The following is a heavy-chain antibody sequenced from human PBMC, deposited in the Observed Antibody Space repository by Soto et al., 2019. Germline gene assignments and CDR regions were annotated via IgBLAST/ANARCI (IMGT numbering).Heavy chain of an antibody. CDR2: INADGGST. J-gene: IGHJ4*02. CDR1: GFTFSNDW. CDR3: IKVLTRGVGVPRFYFDS. D-gene: IGHD3-9*01. Sequence: GGSLRLSCAASGFTFSNDWMHWVRRAPGKGLEWVSRINADGGSTHYADSVRGRFTISRDNAKNTLFLQLNSLRVEDTAIYYCIKVLTRGVGVPRFYFDSWGQGTLVTVSS. V-gene: IGHV3-74*01.